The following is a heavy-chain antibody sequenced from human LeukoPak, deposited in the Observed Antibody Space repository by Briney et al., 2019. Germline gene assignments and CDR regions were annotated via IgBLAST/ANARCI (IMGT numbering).Heavy chain of an antibody. CDR1: GATFSSYA. D-gene: IGHD6-13*01. V-gene: IGHV1-69*13. Sequence: ASVKVSCTASGATFSSYAISWVRQAPGQGLEWMGGIIPIFGTANYAQKFPGRVTITADESTSTAYMELSSLRSEDTAVYYCAREWSYSSSWTLFDYWGQGTLVTVSS. CDR2: IIPIFGTA. J-gene: IGHJ4*02. CDR3: AREWSYSSSWTLFDY.